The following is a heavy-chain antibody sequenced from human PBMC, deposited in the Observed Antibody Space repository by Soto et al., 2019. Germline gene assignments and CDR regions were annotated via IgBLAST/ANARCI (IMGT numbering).Heavy chain of an antibody. CDR3: ARVSDFGVVNY. J-gene: IGHJ4*02. D-gene: IGHD3-3*01. V-gene: IGHV3-53*01. Sequence: PGGFLRLSCAASGFTVSSNYMSWVRQAPGKGLEWVSVIYSGGSTYYADSVKGRFTISRDNSKNTLYLQMNSLRAEDTAVYYCARVSDFGVVNYWGQGTLVTVSS. CDR1: GFTVSSNY. CDR2: IYSGGST.